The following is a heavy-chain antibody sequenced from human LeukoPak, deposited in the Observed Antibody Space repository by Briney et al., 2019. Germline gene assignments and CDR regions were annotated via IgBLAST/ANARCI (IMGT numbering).Heavy chain of an antibody. CDR2: ISWNSGSI. V-gene: IGHV3-9*03. CDR3: AKSVEYGGLIDAFDI. CDR1: GFTFDDYA. D-gene: IGHD2-8*02. J-gene: IGHJ3*02. Sequence: PGGSLRLSCAASGFTFDDYAMHWVRQAPGKGLEWVSGISWNSGSIGYADSVKGRFTISRDNAKNSLYLQMNSLRAEDMALYYCAKSVEYGGLIDAFDIWGQGTMVTVSS.